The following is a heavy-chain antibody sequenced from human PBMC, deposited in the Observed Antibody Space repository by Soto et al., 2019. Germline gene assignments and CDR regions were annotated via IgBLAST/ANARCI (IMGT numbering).Heavy chain of an antibody. CDR3: ARARSGTTGTPDV. CDR2: IYSSGTT. CDR1: GGSISGYY. J-gene: IGHJ4*02. Sequence: SETLSLTCTVSGGSISGYYCDWFLQPPWKGLEWIGYIYSSGTTNYNPSLRSRVAISVDTSKNQFSLKLTSVTAADTALYYCARARSGTTGTPDVWGQGTLVTVSS. V-gene: IGHV4-59*08. D-gene: IGHD1-1*01.